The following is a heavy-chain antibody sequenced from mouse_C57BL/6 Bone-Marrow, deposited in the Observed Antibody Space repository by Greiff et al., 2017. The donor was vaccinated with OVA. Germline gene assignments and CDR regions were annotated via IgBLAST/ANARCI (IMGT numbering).Heavy chain of an antibody. J-gene: IGHJ1*03. D-gene: IGHD1-1*01. V-gene: IGHV5-6*01. CDR2: ISSGGSYT. CDR3: ARHRRYGSSYVYFDV. CDR1: GFTFSSYG. Sequence: EVKLVESGGDLVKPGGSLKLSCAASGFTFSSYGMSWVRQTPDKRLEWVATISSGGSYTYYPDSVKGRFTISRDNAKNTLYLQMSSLKSEDTAMYCWARHRRYGSSYVYFDVWGTGTTVTVSS.